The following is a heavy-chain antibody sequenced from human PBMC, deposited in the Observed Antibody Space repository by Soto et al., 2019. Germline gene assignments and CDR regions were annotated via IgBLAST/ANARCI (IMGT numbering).Heavy chain of an antibody. CDR2: ISVSGDTT. V-gene: IGHV3-23*01. CDR3: AKGGVGWVTTVSYFDS. Sequence: EVQLLESGGGLVQSGGSLRLSCAASGFTFSSFAMNWVRQAPGKGLEWVSTISVSGDTTTYADSVKGRFTISRDNSMDTLYLQMNGLRAEDTALYFCAKGGVGWVTTVSYFDSWGQGTRVTVSS. D-gene: IGHD4-4*01. CDR1: GFTFSSFA. J-gene: IGHJ4*02.